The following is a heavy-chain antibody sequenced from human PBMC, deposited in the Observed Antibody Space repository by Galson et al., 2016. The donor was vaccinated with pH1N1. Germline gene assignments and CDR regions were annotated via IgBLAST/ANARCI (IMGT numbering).Heavy chain of an antibody. CDR1: GYGFPTSW. CDR2: IYLDDSDT. CDR3: ARHVALDPPVEYYYIDV. Sequence: QSGAEVKKPGESLKISCKGSGYGFPTSWIGWVRQMPGKGLEWMGSIYLDDSDTRYSPSFQGQVTISAEKSIRTTYLQWSSLKASDTATYYCARHVALDPPVEYYYIDVWGKGTTVIVSS. D-gene: IGHD1-1*01. J-gene: IGHJ6*03. V-gene: IGHV5-51*01.